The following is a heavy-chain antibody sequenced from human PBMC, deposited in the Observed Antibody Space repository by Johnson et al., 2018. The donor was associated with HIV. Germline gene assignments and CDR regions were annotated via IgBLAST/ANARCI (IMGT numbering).Heavy chain of an antibody. V-gene: IGHV3-30*03. J-gene: IGHJ3*02. D-gene: IGHD1-1*01. CDR1: GLSFSNFG. CDR3: AREELEPDVFDI. Sequence: QVKLVESGGGVVQPGKSLTLSCVASGLSFSNFGIHWVRQAPGKGPEWVAVISFDGNLKKYADSVKGRFTISRDNSKNTLYLQMHSLRIEDTAVYYCAREELEPDVFDIWGQGTMVTVSS. CDR2: ISFDGNLK.